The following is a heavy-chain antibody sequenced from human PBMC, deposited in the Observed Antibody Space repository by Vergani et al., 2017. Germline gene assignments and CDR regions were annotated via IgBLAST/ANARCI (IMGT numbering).Heavy chain of an antibody. CDR3: AKGGEGHYYYYMDV. V-gene: IGHV3-23*01. J-gene: IGHJ6*03. Sequence: VQLLESGGGLVQPGGSLRLSCAASGFTFSSYAMSWVRQAPGKGLEWVSAISGSGGSTYYADSVKGRFIISRDNSKNTLYLQMNSLRAEDTAVYYCAKGGEGHYYYYMDVWGKGTTVTVSS. CDR2: ISGSGGST. CDR1: GFTFSSYA.